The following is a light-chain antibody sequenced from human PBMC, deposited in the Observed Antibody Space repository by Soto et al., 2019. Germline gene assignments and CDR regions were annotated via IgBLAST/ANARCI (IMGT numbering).Light chain of an antibody. V-gene: IGKV1-33*01. CDR2: DAS. CDR1: HDIKKF. J-gene: IGKJ5*01. CDR3: RRYDSLPPP. Sequence: DIQMTQSPSSLSASVGDRVTITCQASHDIKKFLNWFQEKPGKAPKLLIYDASNPQTGVPSRFSGSGSGTHFTFTITSLQPEDVATYNCRRYDSLPPPFGQGTRLDIK.